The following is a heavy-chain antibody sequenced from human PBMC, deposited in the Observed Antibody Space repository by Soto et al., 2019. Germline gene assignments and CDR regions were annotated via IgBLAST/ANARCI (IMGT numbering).Heavy chain of an antibody. CDR2: INGRSNYV. J-gene: IGHJ4*02. CDR1: GFTFSTYT. D-gene: IGHD1-26*01. Sequence: EVQVVASGGGLVKPGGSLRLSCVFSGFTFSTYTMNWVRQAPGKGLEWVSSINGRSNYVYYADSVKGRFTISRDNAKNSLYLQMNRLRAEDTAIYYCAREDGVVGSSSAFDHWGLGTLVTVSS. V-gene: IGHV3-21*01. CDR3: AREDGVVGSSSAFDH.